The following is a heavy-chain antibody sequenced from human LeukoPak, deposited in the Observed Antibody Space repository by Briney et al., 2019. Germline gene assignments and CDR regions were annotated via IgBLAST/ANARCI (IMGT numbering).Heavy chain of an antibody. D-gene: IGHD6-13*01. Sequence: ETLSLTCAVYGGSFSGYYWSWIRQPPGKGLEWIGEINHSGSTNYNPSLKSRVTISVDTSKNQFSLKLSSVTAADTAVYYCARGIAAAGTIDYWGQGTLVTVSS. CDR1: GGSFSGYY. CDR3: ARGIAAAGTIDY. V-gene: IGHV4-34*01. CDR2: INHSGST. J-gene: IGHJ4*02.